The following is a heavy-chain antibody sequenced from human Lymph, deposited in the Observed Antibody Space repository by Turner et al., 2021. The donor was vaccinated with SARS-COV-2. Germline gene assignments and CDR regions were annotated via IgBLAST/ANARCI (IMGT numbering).Heavy chain of an antibody. V-gene: IGHV4-59*01. J-gene: IGHJ5*02. CDR2: IYYRGST. CDR1: GGSMNSNY. D-gene: IGHD6-19*01. CDR3: AREAVNNWVDP. Sequence: QVQLQDSRPRLEKPFETRSCTCTVSGGSMNSNYWSWIQQPPGKRLEWIGYIYYRGSTNYNPTLESRVTISVDTSRNQLSLDLTSVTAADTAIYYCAREAVNNWVDPWGQGTLVTVSS.